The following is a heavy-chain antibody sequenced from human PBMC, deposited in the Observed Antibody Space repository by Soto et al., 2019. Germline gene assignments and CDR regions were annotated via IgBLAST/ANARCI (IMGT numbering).Heavy chain of an antibody. CDR1: GFTFSSNS. CDR2: MSSNSSYI. V-gene: IGHV3-21*01. D-gene: IGHD3-22*01. J-gene: IGHJ3*02. Sequence: KTGGTLRLSCAASGFTFSSNSMNWVRKPPGTGLGRVSSMSSNSSYIYYAHSVKGRFTISRDNAKNSLYLQMNSLRAEDTAVYYWAGTGDYYDSSGPYAFDIWGQGTMGTVSS. CDR3: AGTGDYYDSSGPYAFDI.